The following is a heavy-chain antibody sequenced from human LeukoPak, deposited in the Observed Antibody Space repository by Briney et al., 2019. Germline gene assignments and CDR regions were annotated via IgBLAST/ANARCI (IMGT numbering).Heavy chain of an antibody. CDR2: INPDDHST. Sequence: ASVKVSCKASGYTFTSYFIHWVRQAPGQGLEWMGIINPDDHSTNYAQNFQGRVTVTRGTSTSTVYMQVSSLRFEDTAVYYCARGTATLMDVWGKGTTVTVSS. CDR3: ARGTATLMDV. D-gene: IGHD5-18*01. J-gene: IGHJ6*04. V-gene: IGHV1-46*01. CDR1: GYTFTSYF.